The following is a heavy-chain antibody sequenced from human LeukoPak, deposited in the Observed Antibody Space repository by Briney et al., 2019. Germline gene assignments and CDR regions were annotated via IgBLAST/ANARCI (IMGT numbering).Heavy chain of an antibody. V-gene: IGHV3-23*01. CDR1: GFTFSSYA. CDR3: AKDLITMVRGVIFNWFDP. D-gene: IGHD3-10*01. Sequence: PGGSLRLSCAASGFTFSSYAMSWVRQAPGKGLEWVSAISGSGGSTYYADSVKGRFTISRDNSKNTLYLQMNSLRAEDTAVYYCAKDLITMVRGVIFNWFDPWGQGTLVTVSS. CDR2: ISGSGGST. J-gene: IGHJ5*02.